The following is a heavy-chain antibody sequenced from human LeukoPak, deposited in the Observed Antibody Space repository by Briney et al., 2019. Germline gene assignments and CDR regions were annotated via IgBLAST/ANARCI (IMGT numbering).Heavy chain of an antibody. CDR3: ARDPLGQWLVQSYYFDY. V-gene: IGHV3-11*06. D-gene: IGHD6-19*01. Sequence: PGGSLRLSCAASGFTFSDYYMSWIRQAPGKGLEWVSYISSSSYTNYADSVKGRFTISRDNAKNSLYLQMNSLRAEDTAVYYCARDPLGQWLVQSYYFDYWGQGTLVTVSS. CDR1: GFTFSDYY. CDR2: ISSSSYT. J-gene: IGHJ4*02.